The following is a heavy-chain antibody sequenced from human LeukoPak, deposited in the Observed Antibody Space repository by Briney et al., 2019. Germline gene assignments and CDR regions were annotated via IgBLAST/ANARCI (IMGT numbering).Heavy chain of an antibody. CDR2: IYYSGST. D-gene: IGHD4-11*01. V-gene: IGHV4-39*01. Sequence: PSETLSLTCTVSGGSISSSSYYWGWIRQPPGKGLEWIGSIYYSGSTYYNPSLKSRVTISVDTSKNQFSLKLSSVTAADTAVYYCARHNTVTGCFDYWGRGTLVTVSS. J-gene: IGHJ4*02. CDR1: GGSISSSSYY. CDR3: ARHNTVTGCFDY.